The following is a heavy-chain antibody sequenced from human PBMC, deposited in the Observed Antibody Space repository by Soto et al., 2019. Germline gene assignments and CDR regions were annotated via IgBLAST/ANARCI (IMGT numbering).Heavy chain of an antibody. V-gene: IGHV4-4*02. CDR2: VYVSGST. D-gene: IGHD4-17*01. CDR1: GGSISREYW. CDR3: VFQDYGDPLVDDDGMDV. Sequence: ASETLSLTCAVTGGSISREYWWSWVRQPPGKGLEWIGEVYVSGSTSYNPSLRGRVTLSLDKSKTQLSLELTSVTAADTAVYYCVFQDYGDPLVDDDGMDVWGQGTTVTVSS. J-gene: IGHJ6*02.